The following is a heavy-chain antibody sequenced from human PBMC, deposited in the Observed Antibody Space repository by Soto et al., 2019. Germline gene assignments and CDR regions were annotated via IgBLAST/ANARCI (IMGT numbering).Heavy chain of an antibody. Sequence: GGSLRLSCAASGFTVSSYYMSWVRQAPGKGLEWVSVLYTGGSTYYADSVNGRFTISRHNSENTLYLQMNSLRVEDTAVYYCAKASYGDSPWGQGTLVTVS. V-gene: IGHV3-53*04. CDR2: LYTGGST. CDR3: AKASYGDSP. CDR1: GFTVSSYY. J-gene: IGHJ5*02. D-gene: IGHD4-17*01.